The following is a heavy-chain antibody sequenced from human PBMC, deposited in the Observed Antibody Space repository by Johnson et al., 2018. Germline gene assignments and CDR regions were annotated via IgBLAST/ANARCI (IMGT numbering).Heavy chain of an antibody. CDR1: RFTFSSYG. CDR2: ISGNSGSI. D-gene: IGHD2-21*02. J-gene: IGHJ4*02. V-gene: IGHV3-9*01. CDR3: ASPVTFCGGDCFSF. Sequence: EVQLVESGGGVVQPGRSLRLSCAASRFTFSSYGMHWVRQAPGQGLEWVSGISGNSGSIGAVDSVKGRFTISRDNAKNSLFLQMNSLRAEDTAVYYCASPVTFCGGDCFSFWGQGTLVTVSS.